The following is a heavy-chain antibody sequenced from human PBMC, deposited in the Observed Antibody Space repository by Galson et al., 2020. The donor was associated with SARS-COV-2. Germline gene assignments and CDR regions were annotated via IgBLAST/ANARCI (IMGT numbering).Heavy chain of an antibody. CDR2: LNNRGDDT. Sequence: GESLKISCAASGFTFSNYAMAWVRQAPGKGLAWVSLLNNRGDDTYHADSVRGRFTISRDNSRDTLYLQMNNLRAEDTAVYYCAKEGGTGWATDYFQHWGQGTLVTVSS. V-gene: IGHV3-23*01. CDR3: AKEGGTGWATDYFQH. CDR1: GFTFSNYA. J-gene: IGHJ1*01. D-gene: IGHD6-19*01.